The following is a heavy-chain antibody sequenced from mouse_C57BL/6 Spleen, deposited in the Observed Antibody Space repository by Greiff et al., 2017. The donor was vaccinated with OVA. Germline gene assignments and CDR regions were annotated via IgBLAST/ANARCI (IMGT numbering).Heavy chain of an antibody. Sequence: QVQLQQSGAELARPGASVKLSCKASGYTFTSYGISWVKQRTGQGLEWIGEIYPRSGNTYYNEKFKGKATLTADKSSSTAYMELRSLTSEDSAVYFCASSGSYGSSYDYFDYWGQGTTLTVSS. CDR1: GYTFTSYG. D-gene: IGHD1-1*01. CDR3: ASSGSYGSSYDYFDY. J-gene: IGHJ2*01. CDR2: IYPRSGNT. V-gene: IGHV1-81*01.